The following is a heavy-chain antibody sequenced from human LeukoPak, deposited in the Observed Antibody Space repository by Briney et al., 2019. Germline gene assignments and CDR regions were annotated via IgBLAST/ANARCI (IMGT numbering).Heavy chain of an antibody. CDR3: AKGDTTWELPHDY. V-gene: IGHV3-21*04. D-gene: IGHD1-26*01. CDR1: GFTFSTYS. CDR2: ISSSSSYI. Sequence: GGSLRLSCAASGFTFSTYSMNWVRQAPGKGLEWVSSISSSSSYIYYADSVKGRFTISRDNAKNSLFLQMNSLRAEDTAVYYCAKGDTTWELPHDYWGQGTLVTVSS. J-gene: IGHJ4*02.